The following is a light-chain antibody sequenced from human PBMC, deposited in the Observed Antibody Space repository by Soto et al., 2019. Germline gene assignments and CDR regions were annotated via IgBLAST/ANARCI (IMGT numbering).Light chain of an antibody. Sequence: DIVMTQSPDSLAVSLGERATINCKSSQSVLKSPNNKNYLVWYQQKPGQPPKLLIYWASTRESGVPDRFSGSGSETDFTLTISSLQAEDVAVYYCQQYHSDPLTFGGGTKVEIK. J-gene: IGKJ4*01. CDR3: QQYHSDPLT. CDR2: WAS. V-gene: IGKV4-1*01. CDR1: QSVLKSPNNKNY.